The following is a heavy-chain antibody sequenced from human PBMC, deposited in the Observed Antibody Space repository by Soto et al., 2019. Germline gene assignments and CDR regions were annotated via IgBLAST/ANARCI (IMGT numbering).Heavy chain of an antibody. J-gene: IGHJ5*02. Sequence: GGSLRLSCAASGFTFSDYYMSWIRQAPGKGLEWVSYISSSGSTIYYADSVKGRFTISRDNAKNSLYLQMNSLRAEDTAVYYCAIDRCRGLVIWFDPWGQGTLVTVS. CDR1: GFTFSDYY. CDR2: ISSSGSTI. D-gene: IGHD2-21*01. CDR3: AIDRCRGLVIWFDP. V-gene: IGHV3-11*01.